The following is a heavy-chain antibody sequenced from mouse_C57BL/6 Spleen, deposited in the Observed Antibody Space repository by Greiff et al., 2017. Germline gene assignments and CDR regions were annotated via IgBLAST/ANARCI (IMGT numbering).Heavy chain of an antibody. J-gene: IGHJ3*01. V-gene: IGHV5-17*01. CDR1: GFTFSDYG. D-gene: IGHD2-3*01. Sequence: EVKLQESGGGLVKPGGSLELSCAASGFTFSDYGMHWVRQAPEKGLEWVAYISSGSSTIYYADTVKGRFTISRDNAKNTRFLQMTSLRSEDTAMDYCARPSEGYEGYYPFAYWGQGTLVTVSA. CDR2: ISSGSSTI. CDR3: ARPSEGYEGYYPFAY.